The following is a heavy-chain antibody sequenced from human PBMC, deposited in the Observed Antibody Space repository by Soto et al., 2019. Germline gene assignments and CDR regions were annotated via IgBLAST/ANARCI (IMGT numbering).Heavy chain of an antibody. CDR2: ITTTGDT. CDR3: ARGGGFYASGSYYSTPYGLDV. CDR1: GFTFNNYD. D-gene: IGHD3-10*01. J-gene: IGHJ6*02. V-gene: IGHV3-13*01. Sequence: GGSLSLSCAASGFTFNNYDIHWVRQASGKGLEWVSGITTTGDTYYPGSVKGRFTISRENAKNSFYLQMNSLRAGDTAVYYCARGGGFYASGSYYSTPYGLDVWGQGTTVTVS.